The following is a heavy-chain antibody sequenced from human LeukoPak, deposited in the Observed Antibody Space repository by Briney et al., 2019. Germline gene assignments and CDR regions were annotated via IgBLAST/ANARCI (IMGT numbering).Heavy chain of an antibody. CDR1: GFTFSSYS. CDR3: ARDTSGYTFDD. J-gene: IGHJ4*02. Sequence: GGPLRLSCAASGFTFSSYSMNWVRQAPGKGLEWVSSISATSNYIYYADSVKGRFTISRDNAKNSLYLQMNSLRAEDTAVYYCARDTSGYTFDDWGQGTLVTVSS. CDR2: ISATSNYI. V-gene: IGHV3-21*01. D-gene: IGHD5-18*01.